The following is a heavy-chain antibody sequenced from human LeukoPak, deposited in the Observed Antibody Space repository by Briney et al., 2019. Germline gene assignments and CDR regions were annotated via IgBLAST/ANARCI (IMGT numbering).Heavy chain of an antibody. J-gene: IGHJ4*02. Sequence: ASVKVSCKASGGTFSSYAISWVRQAPGQGLEWMGGIIPIFGTANYAQKFQGRVTITTDESTSTAYMELSSLRSEDTAVYYCASILDSSGYLDYWGQGTLVTVFS. D-gene: IGHD3-22*01. CDR3: ASILDSSGYLDY. V-gene: IGHV1-69*05. CDR2: IIPIFGTA. CDR1: GGTFSSYA.